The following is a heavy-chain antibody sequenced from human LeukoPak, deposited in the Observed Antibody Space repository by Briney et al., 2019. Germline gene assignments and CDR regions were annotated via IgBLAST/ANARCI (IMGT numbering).Heavy chain of an antibody. CDR3: ARGGGLDV. CDR2: INHNGNVN. J-gene: IGHJ6*02. V-gene: IGHV3-7*03. D-gene: IGHD3-16*01. Sequence: PGGSLRLSRAASGFTFSSYWMNWAHQAPGKGLEWVASINHNGNVNYYVDSVKGRFTISRDNAKNSLYLQMSNLRAEDTAVYFCARGGGLDVWGQGATVTVSS. CDR1: GFTFSSYW.